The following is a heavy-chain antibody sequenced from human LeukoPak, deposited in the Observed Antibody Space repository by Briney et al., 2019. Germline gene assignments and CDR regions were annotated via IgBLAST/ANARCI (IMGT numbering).Heavy chain of an antibody. J-gene: IGHJ4*02. CDR3: ARPTRLWFGELSFTY. Sequence: GASVKVSCKASGYTFTSYDINWVRQATGQGLEWMGWMNPNSGNTGYAQKFQGRVTVTRNTSISTAYMELSSLRSEDTAVYYCARPTRLWFGELSFTYWGQGTLVTVSS. CDR1: GYTFTSYD. D-gene: IGHD3-10*01. CDR2: MNPNSGNT. V-gene: IGHV1-8*01.